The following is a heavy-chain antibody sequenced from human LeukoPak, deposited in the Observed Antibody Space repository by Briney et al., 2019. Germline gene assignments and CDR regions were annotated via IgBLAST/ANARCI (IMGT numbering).Heavy chain of an antibody. D-gene: IGHD6-19*01. V-gene: IGHV4-59*01. CDR3: ARPGSGWYRYYFDY. CDR1: AGSISLYNTYY. J-gene: IGHJ4*02. CDR2: IYYSGST. Sequence: SETLSLTCTVSAGSISLYNTYYWNWIRQSPGKGLEWIGYIYYSGSTSYNPSLKSRVTISVDTFRNQFSLKLTSVTAADTAIYYCARPGSGWYRYYFDYWGQRTLVTVSS.